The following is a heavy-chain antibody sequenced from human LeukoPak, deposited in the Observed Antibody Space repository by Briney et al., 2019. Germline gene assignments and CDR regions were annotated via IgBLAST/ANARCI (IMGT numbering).Heavy chain of an antibody. CDR1: GFTFSSYG. V-gene: IGHV3-30*03. Sequence: PGGSLRLSCAASGFTFSSYGMHWVRQAPGKGLEWVAVISYDGSNKYYADSVKGRFTISRDNSKNTLYLQMNSLRAEDTAVYYCWSVGVFHYWGQGTLVTVSS. CDR2: ISYDGSNK. J-gene: IGHJ4*02. CDR3: WSVGVFHY. D-gene: IGHD2-8*01.